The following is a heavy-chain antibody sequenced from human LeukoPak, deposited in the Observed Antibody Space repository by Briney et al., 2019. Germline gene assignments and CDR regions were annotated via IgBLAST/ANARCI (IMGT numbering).Heavy chain of an antibody. CDR2: VNSDGSTT. CDR3: ARGYYSSSRFDS. CDR1: GFXFSNYW. J-gene: IGHJ4*02. Sequence: GGSLRLSCAASGFXFSNYWMHWVRQAPGKGLVWVSRVNSDGSTTNYADSVKGRSTISRDNAESTLYMRMNSLRPEDTAVYYCARGYYSSSRFDSWGQGTLVTVSS. V-gene: IGHV3-74*01. D-gene: IGHD6-13*01.